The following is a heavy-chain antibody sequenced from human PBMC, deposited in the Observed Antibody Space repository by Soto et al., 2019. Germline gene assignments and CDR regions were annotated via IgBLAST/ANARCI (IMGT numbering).Heavy chain of an antibody. CDR1: ESTVSRDW. V-gene: IGHV3-9*01. CDR2: ISWNSGSI. CDR3: AKDINDFWSGYSGTVY. Sequence: PGGSLRLSCAIFESTVSRDWVNWVRQAPGKGLEWVSGISWNSGSIGYADSVKGRFTISRDNAKNSLYLQMNSLRAEDTALYYCAKDINDFWSGYSGTVYWGQGTLVTV. D-gene: IGHD3-3*01. J-gene: IGHJ4*02.